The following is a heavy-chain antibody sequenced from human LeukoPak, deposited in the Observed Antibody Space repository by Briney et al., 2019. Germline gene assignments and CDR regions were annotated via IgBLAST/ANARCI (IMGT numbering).Heavy chain of an antibody. J-gene: IGHJ3*02. CDR2: ISWNSDTI. CDR3: AKDIDSAGYGAFEI. D-gene: IGHD3-22*01. CDR1: GFTFDDFA. V-gene: IGHV3-9*01. Sequence: QPGRSLRLSCAAFGFTFDDFAMHWVRQAPGKGLEWVSHISWNSDTITYADSVKGRFTISRDNAKNSLYLQISSLRAEDTAFYYCAKDIDSAGYGAFEIWGQGTVVTVSS.